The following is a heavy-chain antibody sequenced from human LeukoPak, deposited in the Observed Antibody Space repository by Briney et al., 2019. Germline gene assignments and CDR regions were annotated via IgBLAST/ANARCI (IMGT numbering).Heavy chain of an antibody. CDR3: ARLEASTGKFYFDY. J-gene: IGHJ4*02. CDR1: GGSISSSSYY. V-gene: IGHV4-39*07. Sequence: SETLSLTCTVSGGSISSSSYYWGWIRQPPGKGLEWIGSIYYSGSTYYNPSLKSRVTISLDTSKSQFSLRLSSVTAADTAIYHCARLEASTGKFYFDYWGQGTLVTVSS. D-gene: IGHD6-13*01. CDR2: IYYSGST.